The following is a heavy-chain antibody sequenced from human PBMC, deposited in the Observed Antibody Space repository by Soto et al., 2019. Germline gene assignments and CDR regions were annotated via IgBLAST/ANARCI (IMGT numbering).Heavy chain of an antibody. V-gene: IGHV2-5*02. CDR2: IYWDDDE. D-gene: IGHD3-10*01. J-gene: IGHJ6*02. CDR1: GFSLNTGGVG. Sequence: ITLKESGPTLVKPTQTLTLTCTFSGFSLNTGGVGVGWVRQPRGKAMEWLALIYWDDDERYRPSLRSRLNITKDTINTGVVLTLTTMDPEDTATYYCVRNWRYYGCDYYYGMDAWGQGTTVTVSS. CDR3: VRNWRYYGCDYYYGMDA.